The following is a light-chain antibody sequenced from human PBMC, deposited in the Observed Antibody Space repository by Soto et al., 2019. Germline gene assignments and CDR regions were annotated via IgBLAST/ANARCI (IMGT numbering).Light chain of an antibody. J-gene: IGKJ5*01. CDR3: QQYYNNPQT. Sequence: IQTTRSPSSVSAYVRDRVTITRLASQSISSYVSWYQHKPGKAPKLLIYAASTLQSGVPSRFSGSGSGTDFTLTISSLQPEDFATYYCQQYYNNPQTFGQGTLLEVK. CDR1: QSISSY. CDR2: AAS. V-gene: IGKV1-39*01.